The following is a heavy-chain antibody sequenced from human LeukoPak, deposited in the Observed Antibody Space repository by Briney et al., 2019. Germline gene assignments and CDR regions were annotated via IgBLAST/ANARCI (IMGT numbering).Heavy chain of an antibody. CDR3: ARGVAANGRLDP. J-gene: IGHJ5*02. V-gene: IGHV1-2*02. Sequence: GASLTVSCTTSGYSFTDYYIHWVRQAPGQGFEWLGWISPKSGGTNYAQKFQDSVSLTRDTSIDTAYMEQTSLRLDDTAIYYCARGVAANGRLDPWGQGSLIIVSS. CDR1: GYSFTDYY. CDR2: ISPKSGGT. D-gene: IGHD2-15*01.